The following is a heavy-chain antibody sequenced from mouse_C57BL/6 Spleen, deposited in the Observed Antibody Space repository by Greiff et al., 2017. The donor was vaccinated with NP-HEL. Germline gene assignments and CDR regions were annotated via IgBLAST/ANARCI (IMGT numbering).Heavy chain of an antibody. D-gene: IGHD3-2*02. CDR3: ARWGSSGYEAY. V-gene: IGHV1-54*01. CDR1: GYAFTNYL. J-gene: IGHJ3*01. CDR2: INPGSGGT. Sequence: QVQLQQSGAELVRPGTSVKVSCKASGYAFTNYLIEWVKQRPGQGLEWIGVINPGSGGTNYNEKFKGKATLTADKSSSTAYMQLSSLTSEDSAVYFCARWGSSGYEAYWGQGTLVTVSA.